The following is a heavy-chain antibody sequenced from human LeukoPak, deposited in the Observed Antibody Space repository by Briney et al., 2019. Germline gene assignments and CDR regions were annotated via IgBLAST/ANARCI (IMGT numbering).Heavy chain of an antibody. CDR2: IYYSGST. D-gene: IGHD2-15*01. J-gene: IGHJ4*02. V-gene: IGHV4-39*07. CDR3: ARDLGWIDY. Sequence: SETLSLTCTLSGGSISSSRYYWGWIRQPPGKGLEWIGSIYYSGSTYYNPSLKGRVTISVDTSKNQFSLKLSSVTGADTAVDYCARDLGWIDYWGQGTQVTVSS. CDR1: GGSISSSRYY.